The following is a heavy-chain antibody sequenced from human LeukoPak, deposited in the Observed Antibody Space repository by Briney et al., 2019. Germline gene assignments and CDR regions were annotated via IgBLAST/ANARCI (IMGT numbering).Heavy chain of an antibody. CDR3: AREKEELGYCSSTSCYGVDY. J-gene: IGHJ4*02. Sequence: ASVKVSCKASGCTFTGYYMHWVRQAPGQGLEWMGWINPNSGGTNYAQKFQGRVTMTRDTSISTAYMELSRLRSDDTAVYYCAREKEELGYCSSTSCYGVDYWGQGTLVTVSS. D-gene: IGHD2-2*01. V-gene: IGHV1-2*02. CDR1: GCTFTGYY. CDR2: INPNSGGT.